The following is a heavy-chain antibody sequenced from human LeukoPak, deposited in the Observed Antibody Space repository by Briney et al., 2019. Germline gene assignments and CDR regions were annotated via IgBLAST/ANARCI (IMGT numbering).Heavy chain of an antibody. CDR1: GYTFTGYY. CDR2: INPNSGGT. D-gene: IGHD6-13*01. J-gene: IGHJ4*02. V-gene: IGHV1-2*02. Sequence: ASVTVSCKASGYTFTGYYMHWVRQAPGQGLEWMGWINPNSGGTNYAQKFQGRVTMTRDTSINTAYMELSRLRSDDTAVYYCARGSRQQLVFLYFDYWGQGTLVTVSS. CDR3: ARGSRQQLVFLYFDY.